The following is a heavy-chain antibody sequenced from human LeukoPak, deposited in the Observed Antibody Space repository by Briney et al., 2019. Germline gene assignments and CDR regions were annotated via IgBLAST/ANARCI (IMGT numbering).Heavy chain of an antibody. J-gene: IGHJ4*02. Sequence: SQTLSLTCTVSGGSINSGSYYWNWIRQPAGKGLEWIGHISTSGSTNYNPSLKSRVTISLDTSKNQFSLKLSSVTAADTAVYYCARSFSSSYFLGYWGQGTLVTVSS. CDR1: GGSINSGSYY. CDR2: ISTSGST. CDR3: ARSFSSSYFLGY. D-gene: IGHD6-6*01. V-gene: IGHV4-61*09.